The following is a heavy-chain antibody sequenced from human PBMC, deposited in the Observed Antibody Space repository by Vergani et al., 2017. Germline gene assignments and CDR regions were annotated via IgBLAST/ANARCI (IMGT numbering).Heavy chain of an antibody. D-gene: IGHD2-2*01. CDR2: IYTSGSI. Sequence: QVQLQESGPGLVKPSQTLSLTCTVSGGSISSGSYYWSWIRQPAGKGLEWIGRIYTSGSINYNPSLKSRVTMSVDTSKNQFSLKLSSVTAADTAVYYCARGVNLMVVPAASQPINYYYYMDVWGKGTTVTVSS. CDR3: ARGVNLMVVPAASQPINYYYYMDV. J-gene: IGHJ6*03. CDR1: GGSISSGSYY. V-gene: IGHV4-61*02.